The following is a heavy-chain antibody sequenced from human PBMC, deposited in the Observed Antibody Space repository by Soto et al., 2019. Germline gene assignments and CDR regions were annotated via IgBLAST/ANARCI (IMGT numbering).Heavy chain of an antibody. CDR3: ARSPHFDWFPAPHNWFDP. CDR2: IYYSGST. Sequence: SETLSLTCTVSGGSISSSSYYWGWIRQPQGKGLEWIGSIYYSGSTYYNPSLKSRVTISVDTSKNQFSLKLSSVTAADTAVYYCARSPHFDWFPAPHNWFDPWGQGTLVTVSS. D-gene: IGHD3-9*01. J-gene: IGHJ5*02. V-gene: IGHV4-39*01. CDR1: GGSISSSSYY.